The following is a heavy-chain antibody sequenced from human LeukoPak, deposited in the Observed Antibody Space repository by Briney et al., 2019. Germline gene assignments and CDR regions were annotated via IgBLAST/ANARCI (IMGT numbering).Heavy chain of an antibody. CDR2: ISSSSSYI. D-gene: IGHD4-17*01. V-gene: IGHV3-21*01. CDR1: GFTFSSYS. Sequence: PGGSLRLSCAASGFTFSSYSMIWVRQAPGKGLEWVSSISSSSSYIYYADSVKGRFTISRDNAKNSLYLQMNSLRAEDTAVYYCARGGNYDYGDYDVDYWGQGTLVTVSS. J-gene: IGHJ4*02. CDR3: ARGGNYDYGDYDVDY.